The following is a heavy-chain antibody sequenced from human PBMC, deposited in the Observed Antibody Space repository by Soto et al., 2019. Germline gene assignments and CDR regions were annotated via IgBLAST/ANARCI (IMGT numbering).Heavy chain of an antibody. Sequence: QVQLVQSGAEVKKPGASVKVSCKASGYTFTSYDINWVRQATGQGLEWMGWMNPNSGNTGYAQKFQGRVTMTRNTSISTAYRELRRLRSEDTAVYYCARGPPGSGDYTGDYWGQGTLVTVSS. CDR1: GYTFTSYD. CDR3: ARGPPGSGDYTGDY. D-gene: IGHD4-17*01. J-gene: IGHJ4*02. V-gene: IGHV1-8*01. CDR2: MNPNSGNT.